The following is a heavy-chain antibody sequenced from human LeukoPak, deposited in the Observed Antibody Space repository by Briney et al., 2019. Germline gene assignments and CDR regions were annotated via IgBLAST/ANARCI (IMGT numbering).Heavy chain of an antibody. CDR3: ARDSGGIAVAGTIDYFDY. J-gene: IGHJ4*02. CDR2: INPNSGGT. Sequence: ASVKVSCKASGYTFTGYYMHWVRQAPGQGLEWMGWINPNSGGTNYAQKFQGRVTMTRDTSISTAYMELSRLRSDDTAVYYCARDSGGIAVAGTIDYFDYWGQGTLATVSS. D-gene: IGHD6-19*01. CDR1: GYTFTGYY. V-gene: IGHV1-2*02.